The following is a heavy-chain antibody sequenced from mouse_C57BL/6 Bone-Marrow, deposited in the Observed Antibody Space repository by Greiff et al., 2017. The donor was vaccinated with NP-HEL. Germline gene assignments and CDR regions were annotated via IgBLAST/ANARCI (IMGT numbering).Heavy chain of an antibody. CDR1: GYTFTSYW. CDR3: ASPFPWYFDV. Sequence: VQLQQSGAELAKPGASVKLSCKASGYTFTSYWMHWVKRRPGRGLDWFGTFNPSSGYTKYKQKFKDKATLTADKSSSTAYMQLSSLTYEDSAVYYCASPFPWYFDVWGTGTTVTVSS. CDR2: FNPSSGYT. J-gene: IGHJ1*03. V-gene: IGHV1-7*01.